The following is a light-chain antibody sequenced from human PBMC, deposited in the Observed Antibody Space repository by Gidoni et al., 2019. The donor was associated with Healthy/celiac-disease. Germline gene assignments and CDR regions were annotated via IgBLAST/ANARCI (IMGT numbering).Light chain of an antibody. J-gene: IGKJ4*02. V-gene: IGKV1-9*01. CDR2: AAS. CDR3: QQLNSNHLLT. Sequence: DIQLTQSPSFLCASVGVRVTITSCARQGISRYLAWYQQKPGKAPKILIYAASTLQSGVPSRFSGSRCGTEVTITTSSRQPEDDATYYCQQLNSNHLLTFGGGTKVEIK. CDR1: QGISRY.